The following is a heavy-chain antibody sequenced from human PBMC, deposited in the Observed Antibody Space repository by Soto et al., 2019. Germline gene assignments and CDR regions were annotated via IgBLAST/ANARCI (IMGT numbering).Heavy chain of an antibody. CDR1: GLSLSTSGVG. V-gene: IGHV2-5*01. Sequence: VSGPTLVNPTQTLTLTCTFSGLSLSTSGVGVGWIRQPPGKALEWLALIYWNDDKRYSPSLKSRLTITKDTSKNQVVLTMTNMDPVDTATYYCAHSEIRFLESPNWFDPWGQGTLVTVSS. CDR2: IYWNDDK. J-gene: IGHJ5*02. CDR3: AHSEIRFLESPNWFDP. D-gene: IGHD3-3*01.